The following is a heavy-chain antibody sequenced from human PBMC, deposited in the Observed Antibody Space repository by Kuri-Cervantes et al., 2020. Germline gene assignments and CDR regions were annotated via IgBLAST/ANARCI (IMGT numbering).Heavy chain of an antibody. CDR3: ARDSEYYDILTGYSPYNWFDP. Sequence: ASVKVSCKASGYTFTSYAMHWVRQAPGQRLEWMGWINAGNGNTKYSQKFQGRVTITRDTSASTAYMELSSLRSEDTAVYYCARDSEYYDILTGYSPYNWFDPWGQGTLVTSPQ. D-gene: IGHD3-9*01. CDR1: GYTFTSYA. CDR2: INAGNGNT. V-gene: IGHV1-3*01. J-gene: IGHJ5*02.